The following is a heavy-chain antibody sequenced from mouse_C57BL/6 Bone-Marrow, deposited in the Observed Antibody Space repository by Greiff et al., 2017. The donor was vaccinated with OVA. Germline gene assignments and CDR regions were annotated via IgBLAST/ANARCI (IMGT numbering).Heavy chain of an antibody. J-gene: IGHJ2*01. CDR3: ARSLYYGSSYLDY. Sequence: QVQLQQPGAELVMPGASVKLSCKASGYTFTSYWMHWVKQRPGQGLEWIGEIDPSDSYTNYNQKFKGKSTLTVDKSSSTAYMQLSSLTSEDSAVYDCARSLYYGSSYLDYWGQGTTLTVSS. CDR1: GYTFTSYW. CDR2: IDPSDSYT. D-gene: IGHD1-1*01. V-gene: IGHV1-69*01.